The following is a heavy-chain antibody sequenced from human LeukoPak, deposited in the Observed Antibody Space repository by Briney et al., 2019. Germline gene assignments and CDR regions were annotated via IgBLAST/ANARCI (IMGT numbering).Heavy chain of an antibody. D-gene: IGHD4-11*01. J-gene: IGHJ4*02. CDR1: GGSISSYY. CDR3: ARTTTLVDY. Sequence: PSETLSLTCTVSGGSISSYYWSWIRQPPGKGLEWIGYIYPSGSTNYNPPLKRRVTISVDTSTNQSSLKLSSVTAADTAVCYCARTTTLVDYWGQGTLVTVSS. CDR2: IYPSGST. V-gene: IGHV4-4*09.